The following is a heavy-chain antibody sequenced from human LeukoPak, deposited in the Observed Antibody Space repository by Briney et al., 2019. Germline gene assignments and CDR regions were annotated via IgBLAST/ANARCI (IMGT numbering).Heavy chain of an antibody. CDR3: AKALGVVIPPHYFDY. V-gene: IGHV4-34*01. CDR2: INHSGST. J-gene: IGHJ4*02. Sequence: SETLSLTCAVYGGSFIGYYWSWIRQPPGKGLEWIGEINHSGSTNYNPSHKSRVTISVDTSKNQFSLKLSSVTAADTAVYYCAKALGVVIPPHYFDYWGQGTLVTVSS. CDR1: GGSFIGYY. D-gene: IGHD3-3*01.